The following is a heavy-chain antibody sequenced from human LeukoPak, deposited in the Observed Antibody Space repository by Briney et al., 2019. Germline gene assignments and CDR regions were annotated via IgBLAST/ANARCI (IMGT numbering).Heavy chain of an antibody. D-gene: IGHD1-26*01. V-gene: IGHV3-30*18. J-gene: IGHJ4*02. CDR2: ISYDGSNK. Sequence: GGSLRLSCAASGFTFSSNGMHWVRQAPGKGLEWVAVISYDGSNKHYVDSVKGRFTISRDNSKNALYLQMNSLRAEDTAVYYCAKDKLWELLSDWGQGTLVTVSS. CDR1: GFTFSSNG. CDR3: AKDKLWELLSD.